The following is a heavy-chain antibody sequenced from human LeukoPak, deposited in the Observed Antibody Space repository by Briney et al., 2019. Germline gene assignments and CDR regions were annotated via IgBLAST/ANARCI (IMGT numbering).Heavy chain of an antibody. D-gene: IGHD2-21*01. CDR1: GGSVGSSDSY. CDR2: IYYGGTI. CDR3: ARRGLVVVPL. Sequence: SEPLSLTCTVSGGSVGSSDSYWAWVRQPPGKGLEWVGRIYYGGTIHYHPSLKSRVTVSVDTSKTQSSLSLPSLTAPDTAVYYCARRGLVVVPLGGERTLVTVSS. J-gene: IGHJ4*02. V-gene: IGHV4-39*01.